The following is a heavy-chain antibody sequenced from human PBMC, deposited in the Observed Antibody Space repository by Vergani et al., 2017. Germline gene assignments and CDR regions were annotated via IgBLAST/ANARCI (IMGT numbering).Heavy chain of an antibody. CDR3: AREYSSTSGRAFDF. D-gene: IGHD2-2*01. CDR2: IWYDGSNK. V-gene: IGHV3-33*01. J-gene: IGHJ3*01. CDR1: GFRFSSYG. Sequence: QVQLVESGGGVVQPGRSLRLSCAASGFRFSSYGMNWVRQAPGKGLEWVAVIWYDGSNKYYADSVKGRFTISRDNSQNTVYLQMDSLRAEDTAVYYCAREYSSTSGRAFDFWGQGTKVTVSS.